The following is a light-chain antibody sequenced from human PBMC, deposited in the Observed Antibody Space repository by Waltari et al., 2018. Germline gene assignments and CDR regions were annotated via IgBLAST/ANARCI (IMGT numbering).Light chain of an antibody. J-gene: IGKJ2*01. Sequence: EIVMTQSPVTLSVSPGERAALSCRSSQSVRTNSAWYQQGPGQTPRLLIYGASTRAAEIPARFSGSGSGTEFTLTISSLQSEDFAVYYCQQYNDWPYTFGQGTKLEI. CDR1: QSVRTN. CDR2: GAS. V-gene: IGKV3-15*01. CDR3: QQYNDWPYT.